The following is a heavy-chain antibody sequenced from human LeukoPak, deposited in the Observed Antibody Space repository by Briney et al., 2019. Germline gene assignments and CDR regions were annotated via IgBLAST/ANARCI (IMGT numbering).Heavy chain of an antibody. CDR2: INHGGST. V-gene: IGHV4-34*01. D-gene: IGHD6-19*01. Sequence: SETLSLTCAVYGGSFSGYYWSWIRQPPGKGLEWIGEINHGGSTNYNPSLKSRVTISVDTSKNQFSLKLSSVTAADTAVYYCARGRIAAVAGTGYWGQGTLVTVSS. CDR3: ARGRIAAVAGTGY. J-gene: IGHJ4*02. CDR1: GGSFSGYY.